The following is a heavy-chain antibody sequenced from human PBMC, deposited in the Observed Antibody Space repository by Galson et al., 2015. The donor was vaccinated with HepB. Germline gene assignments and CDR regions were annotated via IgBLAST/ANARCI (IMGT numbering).Heavy chain of an antibody. CDR3: TRRSLGKSTVWLDL. D-gene: IGHD1-1*01. Sequence: SLRLSCAASGFMFSGSAIHWVRQASGKGLEWIGRIRSERNSHATSYGQSVQGRFTMSRDDSENTAYLQMNSLKTDDTAVYYCTRRSLGKSTVWLDLWGQGTLVTVSS. CDR1: GFMFSGSA. J-gene: IGHJ5*02. V-gene: IGHV3-73*01. CDR2: IRSERNSHAT.